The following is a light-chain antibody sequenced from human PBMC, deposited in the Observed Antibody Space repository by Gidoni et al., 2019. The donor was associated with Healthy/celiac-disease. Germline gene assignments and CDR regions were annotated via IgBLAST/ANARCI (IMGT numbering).Light chain of an antibody. V-gene: IGKV3-15*01. CDR3: QQYNNWPPGT. CDR2: GAS. J-gene: IGKJ1*01. Sequence: EIVMTHSPATLSVSPGERATPSCRASQSVTSNLAWYQQKPGQAPRPLIYGASTRATGIPARFSGSGSGTEFTLTISSLQSEDFAVYYCQQYNNWPPGTFGQGTKVEIK. CDR1: QSVTSN.